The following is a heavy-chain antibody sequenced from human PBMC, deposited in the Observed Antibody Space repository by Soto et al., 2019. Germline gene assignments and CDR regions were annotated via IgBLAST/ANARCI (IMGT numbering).Heavy chain of an antibody. CDR1: GGSISSSNW. V-gene: IGHV4-4*02. CDR3: AREKRIVVVPHGMDI. CDR2: IFHTGST. D-gene: IGHD2-21*01. J-gene: IGHJ6*02. Sequence: SETLSLTCVVSGGSISSSNWWNWVRQPPGKGLEWIGKIFHTGSTNYNPSLESRVTISVDKSKNQFSLKLKSVTAGDTAVYYCAREKRIVVVPHGMDIWGQGTTVTVSS.